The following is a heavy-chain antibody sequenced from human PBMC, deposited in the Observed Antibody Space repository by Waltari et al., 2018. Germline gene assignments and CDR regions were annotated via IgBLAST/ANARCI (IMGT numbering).Heavy chain of an antibody. V-gene: IGHV4-31*03. CDR3: ARDTSTIGLDAFDI. CDR1: GGSISSGGYY. D-gene: IGHD3-3*01. Sequence: QVQLQESGPGLVKPSQTLSLTCTVSGGSISSGGYYWGWLRQHPGKGLEWIGYIYYSGSTYYNPSLKSRVTISVDTSKNQFSLKLSSVTAADTAVYYCARDTSTIGLDAFDIWGQGTMVTVSS. J-gene: IGHJ3*02. CDR2: IYYSGST.